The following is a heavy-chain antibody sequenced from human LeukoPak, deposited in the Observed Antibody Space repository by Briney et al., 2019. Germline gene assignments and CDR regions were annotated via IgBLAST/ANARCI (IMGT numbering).Heavy chain of an antibody. D-gene: IGHD3-10*01. CDR1: GGSISSTTYY. CDR3: ARVNTLIRGIGWFDP. Sequence: PSETLSLTCTVSGGSISSTTYYWDWIRQPPGKGLEWIGTIYYSGSTYYNPSLKSRVTISVDTSKNQFSLKLSSVTAADTAVYYCARVNTLIRGIGWFDPWGQGILVTVSS. V-gene: IGHV4-39*07. J-gene: IGHJ5*02. CDR2: IYYSGST.